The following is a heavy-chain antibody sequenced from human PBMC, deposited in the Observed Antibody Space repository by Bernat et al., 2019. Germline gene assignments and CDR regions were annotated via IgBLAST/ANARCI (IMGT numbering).Heavy chain of an antibody. CDR1: GGTFSSYA. CDR3: ARSTYGSGTTPGYYYMDV. D-gene: IGHD3-10*01. V-gene: IGHV1-69*06. CDR2: IIPIFGTA. Sequence: QVQLVQSGAEVKKPGSSVKVSCKASGGTFSSYAISWVRQAPGQGLEWMGGIIPIFGTANYAQKFQGRGTITADKSTSTDYMELSSLRSEDTAVYYCARSTYGSGTTPGYYYMDVWGKGTTVTVSS. J-gene: IGHJ6*03.